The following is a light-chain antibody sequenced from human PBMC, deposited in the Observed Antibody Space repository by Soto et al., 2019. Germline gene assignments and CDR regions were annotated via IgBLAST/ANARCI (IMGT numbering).Light chain of an antibody. CDR2: EVN. CDR3: SSYAGSNNL. J-gene: IGLJ2*01. CDR1: SSDVGGYNY. V-gene: IGLV2-8*01. Sequence: QSVLTQPPSASGSPGQSVTISCTGTSSDVGGYNYVSWYQQYPGKAPKLLIYEVNKRPSGVPDRFSGSKSGNTASLTVSGLQGDDEADYYCSSYAGSNNLFGGGTKVTVL.